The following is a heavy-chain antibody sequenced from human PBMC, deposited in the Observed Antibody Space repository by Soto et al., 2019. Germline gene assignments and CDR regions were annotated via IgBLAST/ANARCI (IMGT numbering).Heavy chain of an antibody. V-gene: IGHV4-39*01. Sequence: SETLSLTCTVSAGSISSSSYYWGWFRQTTKKGMKRIGSNKYSGSTYYNPALKSRVTISVDTSKNHFSLMLSSVTAADTAVYYCATVASWLGYCSGGSGYAYYHYVMDVWGQGTTVTVSS. CDR2: NKYSGST. D-gene: IGHD2-15*01. J-gene: IGHJ6*02. CDR3: ATVASWLGYCSGGSGYAYYHYVMDV. CDR1: AGSISSSSYY.